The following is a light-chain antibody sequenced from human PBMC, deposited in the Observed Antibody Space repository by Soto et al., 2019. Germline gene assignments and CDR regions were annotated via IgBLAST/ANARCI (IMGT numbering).Light chain of an antibody. Sequence: EIVMTQSPATLSVSPGERATLSCRASQTVSSNLAWYQQKPGQAPRLLIHGASTRATGVPVRFSGSGSGTEFTLTSTSPHSEDVAVYYWQQYHNWPSQYTFGQGTKLQIK. CDR1: QTVSSN. V-gene: IGKV3-15*01. CDR3: QQYHNWPSQYT. J-gene: IGKJ2*01. CDR2: GAS.